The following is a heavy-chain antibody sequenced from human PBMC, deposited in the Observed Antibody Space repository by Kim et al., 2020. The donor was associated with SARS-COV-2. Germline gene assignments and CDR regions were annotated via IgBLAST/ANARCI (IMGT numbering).Heavy chain of an antibody. J-gene: IGHJ4*02. CDR1: GFTFSSYA. V-gene: IGHV3-23*01. CDR3: AEKGYDILTGYHY. D-gene: IGHD3-9*01. CDR2: ISGSGGST. Sequence: GGSLRLSCAASGFTFSSYAMSWVRQAPGKGLEWVSAISGSGGSTYYADSVKGRFTISRDNSKNTLYLQMNSLRAEDTAVYYCAEKGYDILTGYHYWGQGTLVTVSS.